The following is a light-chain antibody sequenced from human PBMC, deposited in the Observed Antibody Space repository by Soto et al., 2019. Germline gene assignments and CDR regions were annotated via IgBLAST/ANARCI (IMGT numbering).Light chain of an antibody. CDR2: AAS. Sequence: DIQMTQSPSSLSASVGDRVTITCRASQSISTYLNWYQLKPGQAPKLLIYAASSLQSGVPARFSGSESVAGFTLTISSLQREDIATYYCQQSYRTPFTFGGGTTLEI. J-gene: IGKJ4*01. V-gene: IGKV1-39*01. CDR3: QQSYRTPFT. CDR1: QSISTY.